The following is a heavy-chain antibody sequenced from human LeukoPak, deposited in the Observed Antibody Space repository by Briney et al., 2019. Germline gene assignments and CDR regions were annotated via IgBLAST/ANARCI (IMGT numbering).Heavy chain of an antibody. Sequence: SETLSLTCIVSGYSIGSDFYWGWIRQPPGKGLEWIASIYRSGNTYSNSSLKSRVRMSIDTSKNHFSLRLTSVTAAGTAVYYCARHSVASPSDAWGLGTLVTVSS. CDR2: IYRSGNT. CDR3: ARHSVASPSDA. V-gene: IGHV4-38-2*02. J-gene: IGHJ5*02. CDR1: GYSIGSDFY. D-gene: IGHD2-21*01.